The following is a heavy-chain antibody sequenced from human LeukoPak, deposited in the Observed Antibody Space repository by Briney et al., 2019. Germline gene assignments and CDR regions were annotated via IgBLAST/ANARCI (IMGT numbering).Heavy chain of an antibody. D-gene: IGHD2-2*01. CDR1: EFSVGSNY. CDR2: IYSGGST. Sequence: GGSLRLSCAASEFSVGSNYMTWVRQAPGKGLEWVSLIYSGGSTYYADSVKGRFTISRDNSKNTLYLQMNSLRAEDTAVYYCAREWYCSSTSCYEGWFDPWGQGTLVTVSS. V-gene: IGHV3-66*01. CDR3: AREWYCSSTSCYEGWFDP. J-gene: IGHJ5*02.